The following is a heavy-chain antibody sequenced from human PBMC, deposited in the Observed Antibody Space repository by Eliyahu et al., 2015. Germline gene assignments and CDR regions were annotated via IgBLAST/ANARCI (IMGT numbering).Heavy chain of an antibody. D-gene: IGHD6-13*01. CDR3: ARDPSSDRIAAAGLLEY. Sequence: EVQLVEXGGGLVKPGGSLRLSCAAXGCTXXXYXMNWARQAPGKGLEWVSSISSSSSYIYYADSVKGRFTISRDNAKNSLYLQMNSLRAEDTAVYYCARDPSSDRIAAAGLLEYWGQGTLVTVSS. CDR2: ISSSSSYI. V-gene: IGHV3-21*01. CDR1: GCTXXXYX. J-gene: IGHJ4*02.